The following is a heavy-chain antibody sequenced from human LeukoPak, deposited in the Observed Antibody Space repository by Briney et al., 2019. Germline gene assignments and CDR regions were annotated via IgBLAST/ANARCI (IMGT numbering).Heavy chain of an antibody. CDR3: XXGQQWLAPEYFQH. V-gene: IGHV1-18*01. J-gene: IGHJ1*01. CDR1: GYTFTSYG. D-gene: IGHD6-19*01. Sequence: GASVKVSCKASGYTFTSYGISWVRQAPGQGLEWMGWISAYNGNTNYAQKLQGRVTMTTDTPTSTAYMELRRLRSDDTAVYYRXXGQQWLAPEYFQHWGQGTLVTVSS. CDR2: ISAYNGNT.